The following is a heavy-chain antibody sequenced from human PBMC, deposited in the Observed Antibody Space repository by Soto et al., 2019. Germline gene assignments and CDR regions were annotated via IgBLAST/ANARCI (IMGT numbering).Heavy chain of an antibody. Sequence: EVPLLESGGGLVQPGGSLRLSCAASGFTFSNYAVTWVRQAPGKGLEWVSTISGSGGSTYYADSVKGRFTISRDNSKTTLYLQMNRLRAEDTAVYYCAKDQGSSWYEIDYWGQGTLVTVSS. CDR2: ISGSGGST. D-gene: IGHD6-13*01. CDR3: AKDQGSSWYEIDY. V-gene: IGHV3-23*01. CDR1: GFTFSNYA. J-gene: IGHJ4*02.